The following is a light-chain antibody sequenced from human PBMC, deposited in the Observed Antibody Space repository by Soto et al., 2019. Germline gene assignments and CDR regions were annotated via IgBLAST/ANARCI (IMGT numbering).Light chain of an antibody. CDR3: SSYTNSSPFV. J-gene: IGLJ1*01. CDR1: SSEVCGYNY. V-gene: IGLV2-14*01. CDR2: DVS. Sequence: QSVLTHPSSVSGSPGQSITISCTGTSSEVCGYNYVSWYQQHPGKAPKLMIYDVSNWPSGVSNRFSGSKSGNTASLTISGLQAEDEADYYCSSYTNSSPFVFGTGTKVTVL.